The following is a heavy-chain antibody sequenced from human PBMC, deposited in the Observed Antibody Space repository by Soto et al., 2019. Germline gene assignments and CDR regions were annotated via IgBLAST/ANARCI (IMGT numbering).Heavy chain of an antibody. J-gene: IGHJ4*02. CDR3: AKDIGATGYRSSWSPIDY. V-gene: IGHV3-9*01. D-gene: IGHD6-13*01. Sequence: GGSLRLSCAASGFTFDDYAMHWVRQAPGKGLEWVSGISRNSGSIDYADSVKGRFSISRDNAKNSLYLQMNSLRVEDTALYYCAKDIGATGYRSSWSPIDYWGQGTLVNVSS. CDR2: ISRNSGSI. CDR1: GFTFDDYA.